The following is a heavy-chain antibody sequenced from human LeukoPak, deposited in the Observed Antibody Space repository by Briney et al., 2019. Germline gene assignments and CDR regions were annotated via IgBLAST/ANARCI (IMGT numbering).Heavy chain of an antibody. CDR3: ARDPKYYDFWSPRGD. CDR2: IYYSGST. J-gene: IGHJ4*02. V-gene: IGHV4-30-4*08. Sequence: SSQTLSLTCTVSGGSISSGDYYWSWIRQPPGKGLEWIGYIYYSGSTYYNPSLKSRVTISVDTSKNQFSLKLSSVTAADTAVYYCARDPKYYDFWSPRGDWGQGTLVTVSS. D-gene: IGHD3-3*01. CDR1: GGSISSGDYY.